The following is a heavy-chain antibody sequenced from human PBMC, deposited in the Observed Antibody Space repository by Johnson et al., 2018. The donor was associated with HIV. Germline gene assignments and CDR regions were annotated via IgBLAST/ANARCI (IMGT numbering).Heavy chain of an antibody. V-gene: IGHV3-30*14. CDR3: ARAGTSGSYAFDF. J-gene: IGHJ3*01. CDR1: GFTFSGSA. D-gene: IGHD3-22*01. Sequence: QVQLVESGGGLVQPGGSLKLSCAASGFTFSGSAMHWVRQAPGKGLEWVAVIPYDGSNKYYAASVKGRFTISRDNSKTPLYLQMNSLRAEDTAVYYCARAGTSGSYAFDFWGQGTMVTVSS. CDR2: IPYDGSNK.